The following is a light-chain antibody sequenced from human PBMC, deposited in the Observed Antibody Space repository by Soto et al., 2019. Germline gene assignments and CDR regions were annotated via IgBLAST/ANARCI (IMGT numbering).Light chain of an antibody. V-gene: IGKV1-39*01. J-gene: IGKJ2*01. CDR2: ASS. CDR3: QQSYRTPYT. CDR1: QSIGRV. Sequence: DTQMTQSQSSLSASLGDRVTISCLASQSIGRVFNWYRQKPGKAPKLRVYASSTLQAGVPSSLSGSGSGTDFTLTISSLQPDDVATYFCQQSYRTPYTFGGGTKLDIK.